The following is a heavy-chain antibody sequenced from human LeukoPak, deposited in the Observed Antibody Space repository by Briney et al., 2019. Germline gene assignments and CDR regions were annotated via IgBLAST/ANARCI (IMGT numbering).Heavy chain of an antibody. CDR1: GLSFSSYG. V-gene: IGHV3-33*01. Sequence: GGSLRLSCAASGLSFSSYGMHWVRQAPGKGLEWVAVIGYDGSEKYYADSVEGRLAISRDNSKNTLYLQMNSLRAEDTAVYYRARDLDSRFDIWGQGTMVTVSS. J-gene: IGHJ3*02. D-gene: IGHD3-9*01. CDR3: ARDLDSRFDI. CDR2: IGYDGSEK.